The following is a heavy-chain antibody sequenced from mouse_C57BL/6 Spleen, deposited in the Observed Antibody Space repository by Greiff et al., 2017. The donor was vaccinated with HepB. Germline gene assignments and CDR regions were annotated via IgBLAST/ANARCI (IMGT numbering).Heavy chain of an antibody. Sequence: EVNLVESGGGLVKPGGSLKLSCAASGFTFSSYAMSWVRQTPEKRLEWVATISDGGSYTYYPDNVKGRFTLSIDNAKNNRYLQMRHLKSEDTAMYYCASNYYGSSYPFADWGQGTLVTVSA. CDR3: ASNYYGSSYPFAD. V-gene: IGHV5-4*03. CDR2: ISDGGSYT. CDR1: GFTFSSYA. J-gene: IGHJ3*01. D-gene: IGHD1-1*01.